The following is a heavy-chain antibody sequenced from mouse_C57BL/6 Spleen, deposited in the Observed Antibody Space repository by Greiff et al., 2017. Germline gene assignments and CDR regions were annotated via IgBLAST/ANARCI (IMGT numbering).Heavy chain of an antibody. J-gene: IGHJ2*01. CDR1: GYAFSSYW. CDR3: ARENYYGSSRYYFDY. CDR2: IYPGDGDT. Sequence: QVQLQQSGAELVKPGASVKISCKASGYAFSSYWMNWVKQRPGKGLEWIGQIYPGDGDTNYNGKFKGKATLTADKSSSTAYMQLSSLTSEDSAVYFCARENYYGSSRYYFDYWGQGTTLTVSS. D-gene: IGHD1-1*01. V-gene: IGHV1-80*01.